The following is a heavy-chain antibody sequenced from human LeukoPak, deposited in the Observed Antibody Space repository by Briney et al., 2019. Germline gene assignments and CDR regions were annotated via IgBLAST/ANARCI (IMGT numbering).Heavy chain of an antibody. V-gene: IGHV3-43*01. CDR1: GFTFDDYT. Sequence: GGSLRLSCAASGFTFDDYTMHWVRQAPGKGLEWVSLISWDGGSTYYADSVKGRFTISRDNSKNSLYLQMNSLRTEDTALYYCAKDGGKEVPGPSYKYYFDYWGQGTLLTVSS. CDR3: AKDGGKEVPGPSYKYYFDY. D-gene: IGHD3-16*01. J-gene: IGHJ4*02. CDR2: ISWDGGST.